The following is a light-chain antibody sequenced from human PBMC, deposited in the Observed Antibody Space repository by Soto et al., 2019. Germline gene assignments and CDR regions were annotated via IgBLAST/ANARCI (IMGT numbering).Light chain of an antibody. CDR3: QQYYSYPPT. V-gene: IGKV1-5*01. CDR2: AAS. Sequence: DIQMTQSPSTLPASVGDRVTITCRASQSISNWLAWYQQKPGKAPNLLIYAASTLQSGVPSRFSGSGSGTDFTLTISCLQSEDFATYYCQQYYSYPPTFGQGTKVDIK. J-gene: IGKJ1*01. CDR1: QSISNW.